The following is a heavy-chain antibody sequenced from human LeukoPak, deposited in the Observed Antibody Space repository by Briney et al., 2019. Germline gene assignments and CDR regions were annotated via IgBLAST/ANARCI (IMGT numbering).Heavy chain of an antibody. V-gene: IGHV1-69*05. Sequence: ASVKVSCKASGGTFSSYAISWVRQAPGQGPEWMGGIIPIFGTANYAQKFQGRVTITTDESTSTAYMELSSLRSEDTAVYYCASVGCSGGSCYNRFDYWGQGTLVTVSS. J-gene: IGHJ4*02. CDR1: GGTFSSYA. CDR2: IIPIFGTA. CDR3: ASVGCSGGSCYNRFDY. D-gene: IGHD2-15*01.